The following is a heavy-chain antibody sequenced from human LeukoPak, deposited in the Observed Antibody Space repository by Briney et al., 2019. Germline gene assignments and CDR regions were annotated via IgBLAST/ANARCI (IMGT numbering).Heavy chain of an antibody. CDR2: ISSSGSTI. CDR1: GFTLNSYE. CDR3: AGGPVVVVALDY. V-gene: IGHV3-48*03. Sequence: GGSLTLSCAASGFTLNSYEMNWVPEAPGRGLECVSYISSSGSTIHYADTVKSPFTISRDNAKNSLYLQMNSLRAEDTAVYYCAGGPVVVVALDYWGERTLVTVSS. D-gene: IGHD2-15*01. J-gene: IGHJ4*02.